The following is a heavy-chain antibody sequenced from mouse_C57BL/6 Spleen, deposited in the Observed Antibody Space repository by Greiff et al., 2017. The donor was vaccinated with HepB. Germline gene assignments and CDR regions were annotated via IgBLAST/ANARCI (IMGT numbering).Heavy chain of an antibody. CDR3: ARVRMITTRLDY. Sequence: EVQLVESGGGLVKPGGSLKLSCAASGFTFSDYGMHWVRQAPEKGLEWVAYISSGSSTIYYADTVKGRFTISRDNAKNTLFLQMTSLRSEDTAMYYCARVRMITTRLDYWGQGTTLTVSS. CDR2: ISSGSSTI. J-gene: IGHJ2*01. V-gene: IGHV5-17*01. CDR1: GFTFSDYG. D-gene: IGHD2-4*01.